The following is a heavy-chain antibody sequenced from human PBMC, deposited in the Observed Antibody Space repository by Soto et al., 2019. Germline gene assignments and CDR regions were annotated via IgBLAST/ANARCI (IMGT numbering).Heavy chain of an antibody. CDR1: GFTFSSYS. CDR2: ISSSSSYI. J-gene: IGHJ6*03. D-gene: IGHD6-19*01. Sequence: EVQLVESGGGLVKPGGSLRLSCAASGFTFSSYSTNWVRQAPGKGLEWVSSISSSSSYIYYADSVKGRFTIYKDNAKNARYLQMISLKGEDTAVYDCARVFMAGADIAVAGTSWVYYIDVWGKGTTGNVFS. V-gene: IGHV3-21*01. CDR3: ARVFMAGADIAVAGTSWVYYIDV.